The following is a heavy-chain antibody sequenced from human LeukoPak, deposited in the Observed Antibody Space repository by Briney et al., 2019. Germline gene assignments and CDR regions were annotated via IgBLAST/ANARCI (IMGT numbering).Heavy chain of an antibody. CDR3: ARVPGRVVVPTNY. D-gene: IGHD3-22*01. Sequence: PGGSLRLSCAASGFTFNTYTMNWVRQAPGKGLEWVSSISSGTSYIYYADSVKGRFTISRDNAKNSLYLQMNSLRAEDTAVYYCARVPGRVVVPTNYWGQGTLVTVSS. V-gene: IGHV3-21*01. CDR1: GFTFNTYT. CDR2: ISSGTSYI. J-gene: IGHJ4*02.